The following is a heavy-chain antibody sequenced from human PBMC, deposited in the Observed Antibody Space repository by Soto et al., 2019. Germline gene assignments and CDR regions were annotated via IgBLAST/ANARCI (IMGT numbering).Heavy chain of an antibody. J-gene: IGHJ6*02. V-gene: IGHV3-53*01. CDR3: ARDAPQVVVKDYYYYYGMDV. CDR2: IYSGGST. D-gene: IGHD3-22*01. Sequence: PGGSLRLSCAASGFTVSSNYMSWVRQAPGKGLEWVSVIYSGGSTYYADSVKGRFTISRDNSKNALYLQMNSLRAEDTAVYYCARDAPQVVVKDYYYYYGMDVWGQGTTVTVSS. CDR1: GFTVSSNY.